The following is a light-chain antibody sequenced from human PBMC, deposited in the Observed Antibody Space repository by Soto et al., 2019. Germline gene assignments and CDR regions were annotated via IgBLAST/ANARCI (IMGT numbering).Light chain of an antibody. CDR3: QQYADSPIT. J-gene: IGKJ5*01. CDR1: QSVTSNY. V-gene: IGKV3-20*01. CDR2: GAS. Sequence: EIVLTQSPGTLSLSPGSRPTLACRASQSVTSNYLAWYQQKTGQAPRLLINGASSRATGIPDRFSGSGSGTDFTLAISRVEPEDFAVYLCQQYADSPITFGQGTRLEI.